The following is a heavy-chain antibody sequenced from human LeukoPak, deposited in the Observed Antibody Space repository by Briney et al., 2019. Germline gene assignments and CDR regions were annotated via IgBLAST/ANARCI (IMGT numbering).Heavy chain of an antibody. CDR2: IDSSGGST. CDR3: ARGDYYYDSSGLGFDY. CDR1: GFTFSSYA. D-gene: IGHD3-22*01. V-gene: IGHV3-23*01. J-gene: IGHJ4*02. Sequence: PGGSLRLSCAASGFTFSSYAMSWVRQAPGKGLEWVSAIDSSGGSTFYADSVKGRFTISRDNSKNTLYLQMNSLRAEDTAVYYCARGDYYYDSSGLGFDYWGQGTLVTVSS.